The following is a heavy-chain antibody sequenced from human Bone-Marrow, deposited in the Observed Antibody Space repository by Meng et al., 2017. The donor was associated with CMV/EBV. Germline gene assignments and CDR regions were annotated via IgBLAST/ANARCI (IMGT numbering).Heavy chain of an antibody. Sequence: GESLKISCAASGFTFSSYDMHWVRQATGKGLEWVSAIGTAGDTYYPGSVKGQFTIPRENAKNSLYLQMNSLRAEDTAVYYCARDRANRAYDFWSGYYLDYYYGMNVWGQGTTATVSS. CDR1: GFTFSSYD. D-gene: IGHD3-3*01. J-gene: IGHJ6*02. CDR3: ARDRANRAYDFWSGYYLDYYYGMNV. V-gene: IGHV3-13*01. CDR2: IGTAGDT.